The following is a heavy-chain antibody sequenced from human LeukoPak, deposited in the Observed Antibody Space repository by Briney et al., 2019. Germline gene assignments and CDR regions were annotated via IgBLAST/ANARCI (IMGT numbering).Heavy chain of an antibody. CDR3: ARDQDSSPGTAYRYYYYYMDV. CDR1: GYTFTGYY. V-gene: IGHV1-2*02. D-gene: IGHD6-13*01. Sequence: PMASVKVSCKASGYTFTGYYMHWVRQAPGQGLEWMGWINPNSGGTNYAQKFQGRVTMTRDTSISTAYMELSRLRSDDTAVYYCARDQDSSPGTAYRYYYYYMDVWGKGTTVTISS. CDR2: INPNSGGT. J-gene: IGHJ6*03.